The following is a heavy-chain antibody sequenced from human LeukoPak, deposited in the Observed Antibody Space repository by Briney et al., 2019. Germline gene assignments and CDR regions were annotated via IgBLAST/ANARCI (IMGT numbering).Heavy chain of an antibody. CDR2: ISGSGGAT. V-gene: IGHV3-23*01. D-gene: IGHD2-2*01. Sequence: GGSLRLSCAASGFTFTTYWMSWVRQAPGKGLEWVSAISGSGGATYYAGSAKGRFTISRDNSKNMVYLQLNSLRADDTAIYYCAGVWGPTSSWPWGFDYWGQGALVTVSS. J-gene: IGHJ4*02. CDR3: AGVWGPTSSWPWGFDY. CDR1: GFTFTTYW.